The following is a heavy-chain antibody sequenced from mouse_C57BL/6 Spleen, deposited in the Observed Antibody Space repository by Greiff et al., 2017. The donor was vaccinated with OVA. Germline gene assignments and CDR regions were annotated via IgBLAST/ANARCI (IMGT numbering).Heavy chain of an antibody. CDR1: GYTFTSYW. CDR2: IDPSDSYT. J-gene: IGHJ1*03. V-gene: IGHV1-50*01. CDR3: ARGYYGGSYFDV. D-gene: IGHD1-1*01. Sequence: VQLQQPGAELVKPGASVKLSCKASGYTFTSYWMQWVKQRPGQGLEWIGEIDPSDSYTNYNQKFKGKATLTVDTSSSTAYMQLSSLTPEDSAVYYCARGYYGGSYFDVWGTGTTVTVSS.